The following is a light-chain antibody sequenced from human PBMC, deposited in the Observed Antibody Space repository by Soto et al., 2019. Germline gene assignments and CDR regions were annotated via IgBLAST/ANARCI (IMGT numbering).Light chain of an antibody. V-gene: IGKV3-20*01. CDR2: AAS. CDR3: QHYGSSVTCT. CDR1: QSVTANY. Sequence: EVVLTQSPGTVSLSPGERATLSCRASQSVTANYLAWYQQKPGQAPRLLIYAASSRATGIPDRFSGSGSGTHFTLSISRLEPEDFAMHYCQHYGSSVTCTFGQGTKVEIK. J-gene: IGKJ1*01.